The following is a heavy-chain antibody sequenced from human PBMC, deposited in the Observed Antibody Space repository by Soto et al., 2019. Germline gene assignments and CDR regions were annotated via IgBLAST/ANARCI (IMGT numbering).Heavy chain of an antibody. CDR1: GGTFSSYA. J-gene: IGHJ5*02. D-gene: IGHD3-10*01. CDR2: IIPIFGTA. V-gene: IGHV1-69*13. CDR3: ARDMVLLWFGDSYPLDP. Sequence: GASVKVSCKASGGTFSSYAISWVRHAPGQGLEWMGEIIPIFGTANYAQKFQGRVTITADESTSTAYMELSSLRSEDTAVYYCARDMVLLWFGDSYPLDPWGQGTLVTVSS.